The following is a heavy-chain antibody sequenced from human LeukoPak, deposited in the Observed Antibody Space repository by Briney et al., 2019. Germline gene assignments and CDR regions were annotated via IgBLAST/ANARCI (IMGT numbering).Heavy chain of an antibody. J-gene: IGHJ4*01. V-gene: IGHV1-18*01. D-gene: IGHD1-7*01. CDR1: GYTFTSYG. CDR3: ERGRRTNYDD. Sequence: ASVKVSCKASGYTFTSYGISWVRQAPGQGLEWMGWISAYNGNTNYAQTLQGRVTITTDTSTSTAYMELSSLRSDDTSVYYWERGRRTNYDDSGQRWLVTVSA. CDR2: ISAYNGNT.